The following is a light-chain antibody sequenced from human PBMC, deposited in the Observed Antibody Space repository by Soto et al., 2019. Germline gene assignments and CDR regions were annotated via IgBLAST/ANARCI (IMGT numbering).Light chain of an antibody. CDR2: GAS. Sequence: EIVMTQSPATLSVSPGERATLSCRASQSVTDNLAWYQQKPGQAPRLLIYGASTRYTGVPARFSGGGSETESTLTISSLQSEDFAVYYCQQYKDWPRTFGQGTKVEIK. V-gene: IGKV3-15*01. J-gene: IGKJ1*01. CDR1: QSVTDN. CDR3: QQYKDWPRT.